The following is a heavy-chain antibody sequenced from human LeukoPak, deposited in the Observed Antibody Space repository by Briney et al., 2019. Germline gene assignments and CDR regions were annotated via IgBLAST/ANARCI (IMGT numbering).Heavy chain of an antibody. CDR1: GGSFSGYC. D-gene: IGHD2/OR15-2a*01. CDR2: INHSGST. V-gene: IGHV4-34*01. J-gene: IGHJ6*03. CDR3: ARGVLSLRYYYYYMDV. Sequence: SETLSLTCAVYGGSFSGYCWSWIRQPPGKGLEWIGEINHSGSTNYNPSLKSRVTISVDTSKNQFSLKLSSVTAADTAVYYCARGVLSLRYYYYYMDVWGKGTTVTVSS.